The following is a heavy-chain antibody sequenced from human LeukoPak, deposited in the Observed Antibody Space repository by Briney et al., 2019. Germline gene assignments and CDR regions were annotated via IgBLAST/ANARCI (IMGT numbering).Heavy chain of an antibody. CDR1: GFTFSSRDW. CDR2: ISSSGGTV. D-gene: IGHD3-22*01. J-gene: IGHJ4*02. CDR3: ARSPRGYSFYFDY. V-gene: IGHV3-48*03. Sequence: GGSLRLSCVASGFTFSSRDWMNWVRQAPGKGLEWVSYISSSGGTVYYADSVKGRFTISRDNAKNSLYLQMNSLRAEDTAVYYCARSPRGYSFYFDYWGQGTLVTVSS.